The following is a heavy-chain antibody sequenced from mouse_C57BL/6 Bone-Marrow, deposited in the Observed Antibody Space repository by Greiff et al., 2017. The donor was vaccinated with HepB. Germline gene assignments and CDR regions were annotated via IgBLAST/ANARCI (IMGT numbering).Heavy chain of an antibody. CDR2: ISDGGSYT. D-gene: IGHD1-1*01. CDR1: GFTFSSYA. Sequence: EVQGVESGGGLVKPGGSLKLSCAASGFTFSSYAMSWVRQTPEKRLEWVATISDGGSYTYYPDNVKGRFTISRDNAKKNLYLQMSHLKSEDTAMYYCARGGRRFAYWGQGTLVTVSA. J-gene: IGHJ3*01. V-gene: IGHV5-4*01. CDR3: ARGGRRFAY.